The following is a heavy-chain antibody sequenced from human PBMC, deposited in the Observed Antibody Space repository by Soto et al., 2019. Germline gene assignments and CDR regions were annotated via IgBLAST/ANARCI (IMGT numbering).Heavy chain of an antibody. D-gene: IGHD6-13*01. CDR3: ARGGKLDYFDY. V-gene: IGHV3-33*01. CDR1: GFTFSRYG. CDR2: IWYDGSNK. Sequence: PGGSLSLSCAASGFTFSRYGMHWVRQAPGKGLEWVAVIWYDGSNKYYADSVKGRFTISRDNSKNTLYLQMNSLRAEDTAVYYCARGGKLDYFDYWGQGTLVTVSS. J-gene: IGHJ4*02.